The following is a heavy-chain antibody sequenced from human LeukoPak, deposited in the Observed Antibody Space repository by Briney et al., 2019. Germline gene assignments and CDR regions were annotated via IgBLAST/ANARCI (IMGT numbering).Heavy chain of an antibody. Sequence: SQTLSLTCTVSGGSISSGSYYWSWIRQPAGKGLEWIGRIYTSGSTNYNPSLKSRVTISVDTSKNQLSLKLSSVTAAGTAVYYCARDDYYYDSSGYNSYNWFDPWGQGTLVTVSS. J-gene: IGHJ5*02. D-gene: IGHD3-22*01. CDR1: GGSISSGSYY. V-gene: IGHV4-61*02. CDR2: IYTSGST. CDR3: ARDDYYYDSSGYNSYNWFDP.